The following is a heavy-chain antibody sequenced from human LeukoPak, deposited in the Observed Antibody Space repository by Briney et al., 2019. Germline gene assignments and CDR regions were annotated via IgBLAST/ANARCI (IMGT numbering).Heavy chain of an antibody. CDR2: IFYSGST. CDR1: GGSISSGGYY. CDR3: ARDRVVPAADGAFNI. J-gene: IGHJ3*02. D-gene: IGHD2-2*01. V-gene: IGHV4-31*03. Sequence: SETLSLTCTVSGGSISSGGYYWSWIRQHPGKGLEWLGYIFYSGSTYYNPSLKSRIAISIDTSKNQVSLKLSSVTAADTAVYYCARDRVVPAADGAFNIWGQGTMVTVSS.